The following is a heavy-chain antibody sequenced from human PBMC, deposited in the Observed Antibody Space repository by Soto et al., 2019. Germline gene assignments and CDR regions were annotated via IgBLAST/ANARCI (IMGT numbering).Heavy chain of an antibody. J-gene: IGHJ3*02. CDR2: INPSGGST. V-gene: IGHV1-46*01. Sequence: VKVSCKASGYTFTSYYMHWVGQAPGQGLEWMGIINPSGGSTSYAQKFQGRVTMTRDTSTSTVYMELSSLRSEDTAVYYCARKRSPVDSSSWADAFVIWGQGTMVTVS. CDR1: GYTFTSYY. CDR3: ARKRSPVDSSSWADAFVI. D-gene: IGHD6-13*01.